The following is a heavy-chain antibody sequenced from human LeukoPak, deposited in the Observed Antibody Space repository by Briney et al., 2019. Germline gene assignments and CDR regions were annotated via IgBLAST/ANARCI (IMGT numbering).Heavy chain of an antibody. D-gene: IGHD2/OR15-2a*01. CDR2: IYTSGST. CDR3: ARETREVTYYLLDEY. J-gene: IGHJ4*02. Sequence: SETLSLTCTVSGGSISSGSYYWSWIRQPAGKGLEWIGRIYTSGSTNYNPSLKSRVTISVDTSKNQFSLKLSSVTAADTAVYYCARETREVTYYLLDEYWGQGTLVTVSS. CDR1: GGSISSGSYY. V-gene: IGHV4-61*02.